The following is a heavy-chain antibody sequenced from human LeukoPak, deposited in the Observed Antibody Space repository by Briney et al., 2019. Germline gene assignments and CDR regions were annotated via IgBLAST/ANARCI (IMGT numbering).Heavy chain of an antibody. J-gene: IGHJ4*02. CDR3: AKDRDYYDSSGYFDY. V-gene: IGHV3-9*01. Sequence: PPGGSLRLSCAASGFTFDDYAMPWVRQAPGKGLEWVSGISWNSGSIGYADSVKGRFTISRDNAKNSLYLQMNSLRAEDTALYYCAKDRDYYDSSGYFDYWGQGTLVTVSS. CDR1: GFTFDDYA. D-gene: IGHD3-22*01. CDR2: ISWNSGSI.